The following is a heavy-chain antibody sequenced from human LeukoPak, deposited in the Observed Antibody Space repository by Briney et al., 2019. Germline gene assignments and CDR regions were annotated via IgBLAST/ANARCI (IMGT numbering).Heavy chain of an antibody. Sequence: GGSLRLSCAASGFTVSSNYMSWVRQAPGKGLEWVSVIYSGGSTYYADSVTGRFTISRDNSKNTLYLKMNSLRAEDTAVYYCARGPGVAATDYWGQGTLVTVSS. D-gene: IGHD2-15*01. J-gene: IGHJ4*02. V-gene: IGHV3-53*01. CDR3: ARGPGVAATDY. CDR2: IYSGGST. CDR1: GFTVSSNY.